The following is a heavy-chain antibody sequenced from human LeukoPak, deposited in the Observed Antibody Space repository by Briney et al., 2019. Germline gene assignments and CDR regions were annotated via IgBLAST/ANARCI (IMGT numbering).Heavy chain of an antibody. CDR2: IKEDGSTK. CDR1: GFNFGSFW. Sequence: GGSLRLSCAASGFNFGSFWMTWVRQAPGKGLEWVGHIKEDGSTKNYLDSVNGRFTISRDNAKNSLYLQMTSLRAEDTAMYYCVRDIGWFRSDNWGQGTLATVSS. J-gene: IGHJ4*02. CDR3: VRDIGWFRSDN. D-gene: IGHD6-19*01. V-gene: IGHV3-7*01.